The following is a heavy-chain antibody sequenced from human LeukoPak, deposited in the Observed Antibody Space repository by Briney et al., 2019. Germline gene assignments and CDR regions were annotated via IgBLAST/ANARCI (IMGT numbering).Heavy chain of an antibody. Sequence: GGSLRLSCAASGFTFSSYGMHWVRQAPGKGLEWVAVIWYDGSNKYYAGSLKGRFTISRDNSKNTLYLQMNSLRAEDTAIYYCAKLSSATCYLPIDYWGQGTLVTVSS. CDR1: GFTFSSYG. D-gene: IGHD2-2*01. J-gene: IGHJ4*02. CDR3: AKLSSATCYLPIDY. V-gene: IGHV3-33*06. CDR2: IWYDGSNK.